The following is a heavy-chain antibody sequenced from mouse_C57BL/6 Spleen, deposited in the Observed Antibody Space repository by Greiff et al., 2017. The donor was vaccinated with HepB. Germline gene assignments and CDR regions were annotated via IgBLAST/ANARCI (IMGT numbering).Heavy chain of an antibody. V-gene: IGHV1-61*01. CDR1: GYTFTSYW. J-gene: IGHJ4*01. CDR2: IYPSDSET. Sequence: VQLQQPGAELVRPGSSVKLSCKASGYTFTSYWMDWVKQRPGQGLEWIGNIYPSDSETHYNQKFKDKATLTVDKSSSTAYMQLSSLTSEDSAVYYCARGGSNLYYYAMDYWGQGTSVTVSS. CDR3: ARGGSNLYYYAMDY. D-gene: IGHD1-1*01.